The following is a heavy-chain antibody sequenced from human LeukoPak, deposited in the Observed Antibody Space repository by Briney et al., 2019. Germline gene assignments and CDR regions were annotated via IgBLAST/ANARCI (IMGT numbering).Heavy chain of an antibody. CDR1: GFTFSSYA. CDR3: AKHRQWLPKFYLDY. J-gene: IGHJ4*02. V-gene: IGHV3-23*01. Sequence: GGSLRLSCAASGFTFSSYAMSWVRQAPGKGLEWVSTLTGSGGSTYYADSVKGRFTISRDNFQNTLYLQMNSLGAEDTAIYYCAKHRQWLPKFYLDYSGQGSLVTVSS. D-gene: IGHD6-19*01. CDR2: LTGSGGST.